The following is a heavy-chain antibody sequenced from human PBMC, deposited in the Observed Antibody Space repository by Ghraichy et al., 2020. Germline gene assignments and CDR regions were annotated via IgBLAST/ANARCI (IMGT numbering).Heavy chain of an antibody. V-gene: IGHV6-1*01. CDR3: ASQVGARDAFDL. D-gene: IGHD1-26*01. CDR1: GDSVSRNSGA. Sequence: QTLSLTCAISGDSVSRNSGAWNWIRQSPSRGLEWLGRTYYRSKWSNDYAVSVKSRITINPDTPQNQFSLHLNSVTPEDTAVDYCASQVGARDAFDLWGQGTMVTVSS. J-gene: IGHJ3*01. CDR2: TYYRSKWSN.